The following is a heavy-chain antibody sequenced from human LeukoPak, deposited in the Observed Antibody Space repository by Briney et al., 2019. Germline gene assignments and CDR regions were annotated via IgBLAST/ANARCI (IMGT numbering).Heavy chain of an antibody. J-gene: IGHJ4*02. V-gene: IGHV4-34*01. CDR1: GGSFSGYY. D-gene: IGHD3-22*01. Sequence: PSETLSLTCAVYGGSFSGYYWSWIRQPPGKGLEWIGEINHSGSTYYNPSLKSRVTISVDTSKNQFSLKLSSVTAADTAVYYCARDPGIMYYDSSGYYYSWGQGTLVTVSS. CDR2: INHSGST. CDR3: ARDPGIMYYDSSGYYYS.